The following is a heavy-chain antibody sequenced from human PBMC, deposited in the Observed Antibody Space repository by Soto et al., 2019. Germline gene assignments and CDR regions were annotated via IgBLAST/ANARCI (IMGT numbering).Heavy chain of an antibody. CDR1: WFNFRCPA. J-gene: IGHJ4*02. CDR2: ISSDGSNK. V-gene: IGHV3-30-3*01. D-gene: IGHD1-26*01. CDR3: ARDDEGGSDCDLGY. Sequence: QVQLVESGGGVVQPGRSLRLFCAVSWFNFRCPALHWVRQAPGKGLGWVALISSDGSNKYYADSVKGRFTTSRDNSKNTMYLQMNSLRVEDTAVYYCARDDEGGSDCDLGYWGQGALVTVSS.